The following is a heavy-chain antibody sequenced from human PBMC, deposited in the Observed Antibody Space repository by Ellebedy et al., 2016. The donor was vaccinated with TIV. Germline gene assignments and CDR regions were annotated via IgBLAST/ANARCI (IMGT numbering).Heavy chain of an antibody. J-gene: IGHJ5*02. CDR1: GFTFSSYA. D-gene: IGHD3-16*01. CDR2: ISSDGSNK. V-gene: IGHV3-30-3*01. CDR3: AKVGDFSSWIDQ. Sequence: GESLKISXAASGFTFSSYAMHWVRQAPGKGLEWVAVISSDGSNKYYADSVKGRFSISRDNSKNTLFLQMNSLRAEDTAVYYCAKVGDFSSWIDQWGQGTLVTVSS.